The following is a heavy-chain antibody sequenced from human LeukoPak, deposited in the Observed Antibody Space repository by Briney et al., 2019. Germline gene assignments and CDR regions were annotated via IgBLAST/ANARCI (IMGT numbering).Heavy chain of an antibody. CDR2: IYHSGST. CDR3: ARRLVGAYRWGY. CDR1: GGSISSGGYY. V-gene: IGHV4-30-2*01. D-gene: IGHD1-26*01. Sequence: SETLSLTCTVSGGSISSGGYYWSWIRQHPGKGLEWIGYIYHSGSTYYNPSLKSRVTISVDRSKNQFSLKLSSVTAADTAVYYCARRLVGAYRWGYWGQGTLVTVSS. J-gene: IGHJ4*02.